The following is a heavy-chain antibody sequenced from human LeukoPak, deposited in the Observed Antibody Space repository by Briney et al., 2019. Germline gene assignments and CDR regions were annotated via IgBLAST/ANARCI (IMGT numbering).Heavy chain of an antibody. J-gene: IGHJ3*02. D-gene: IGHD3-10*01. Sequence: SETLSLTCAVYGGSFSGYYWSWIRQPPGKGLEWIGEINHSGSTNYNPSLESRVTISVDTSKNQFSLKLSSVTAADTAVYYCARGHTMGIWGQGTMVTVSS. V-gene: IGHV4-34*01. CDR2: INHSGST. CDR1: GGSFSGYY. CDR3: ARGHTMGI.